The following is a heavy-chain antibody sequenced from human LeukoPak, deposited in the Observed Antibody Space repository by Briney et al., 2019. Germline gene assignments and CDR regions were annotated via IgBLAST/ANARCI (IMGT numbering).Heavy chain of an antibody. Sequence: PSETLSLTCAVSGASISSSNWWSWARQPPGKGLEWIGEIYHAGTTNYNPSLQSRVTISVDTSKNQLSLKLNSVTAADTAVYYCARGQLGDAYNFEYWGQGTVVTVSS. CDR2: IYHAGTT. J-gene: IGHJ4*02. CDR1: GASISSSNW. D-gene: IGHD5-24*01. V-gene: IGHV4-4*02. CDR3: ARGQLGDAYNFEY.